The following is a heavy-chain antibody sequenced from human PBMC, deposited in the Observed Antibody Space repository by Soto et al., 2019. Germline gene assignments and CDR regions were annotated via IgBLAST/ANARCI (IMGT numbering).Heavy chain of an antibody. V-gene: IGHV4-59*01. CDR3: ARGTPSTFWSGYFVLNWFDP. J-gene: IGHJ5*02. CDR1: GGSISSYY. Sequence: ASETLSLTCTVSGGSISSYYWSWIRQPPGKGLEWIGYIYYSGSTNYNPSLKSRVTISVDTSKNQFSLKLSSVTAADTAVYYCARGTPSTFWSGYFVLNWFDPWGQGTLVTVSS. D-gene: IGHD3-3*01. CDR2: IYYSGST.